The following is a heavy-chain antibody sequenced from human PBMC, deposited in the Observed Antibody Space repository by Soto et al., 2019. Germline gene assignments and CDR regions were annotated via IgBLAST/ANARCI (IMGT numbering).Heavy chain of an antibody. Sequence: ASVKVSCKASGYTFTSYGISWVRQAPGQGLAWMGWVSTYNGDTHYPQNFQGRVIMTTDTSTNTAYMELKSLRSDDTAIYFCARDQQVYDILTALDLWGQGTLVTVSS. CDR2: VSTYNGDT. V-gene: IGHV1-18*01. CDR3: ARDQQVYDILTALDL. D-gene: IGHD3-9*01. CDR1: GYTFTSYG. J-gene: IGHJ5*02.